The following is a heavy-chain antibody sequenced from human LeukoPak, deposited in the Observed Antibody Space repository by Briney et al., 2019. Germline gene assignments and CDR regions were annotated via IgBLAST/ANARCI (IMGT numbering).Heavy chain of an antibody. CDR1: GGSIRTDGSY. Sequence: LSLTCTVSGGSIRTDGSYWAWVRQAPGKGLEWVAYIGRYGVTTYYADSVKGRFTISGDNAKNSLNLQMNSLRAEDTAVYYCATLSDRNFYYSYGLDVWGQGTTVTVS. J-gene: IGHJ6*02. CDR2: IGRYGVTT. V-gene: IGHV3-48*03. D-gene: IGHD1-14*01. CDR3: ATLSDRNFYYSYGLDV.